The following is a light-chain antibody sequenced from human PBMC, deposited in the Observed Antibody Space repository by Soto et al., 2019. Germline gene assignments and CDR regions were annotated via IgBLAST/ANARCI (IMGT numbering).Light chain of an antibody. V-gene: IGKV3-11*01. CDR1: QSVSSY. J-gene: IGKJ5*01. CDR2: DAS. Sequence: EIVLTQSPATLSLSPGERATLSCRASQSVSSYLAWYQQKPGQAPRLLIYDASNRATGIPARFSGSGSGTDFTLTISSLEPEDFAVYYCQQPSNWPITLGQGTRLENK. CDR3: QQPSNWPIT.